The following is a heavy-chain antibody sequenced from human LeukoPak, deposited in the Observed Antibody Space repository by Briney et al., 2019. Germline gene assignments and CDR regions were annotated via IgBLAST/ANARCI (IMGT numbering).Heavy chain of an antibody. J-gene: IGHJ4*02. CDR1: GGSFSGYY. CDR2: INHSGST. D-gene: IGHD3-10*01. V-gene: IGHV4-34*01. CDR3: ARGDGVIMNY. Sequence: SETLSLTCAVYGGSFSGYYWSWIRQPPGKGLEWIGEINHSGSTNYNPSLKSRVTISVDTSKNQFSLKLSSVTAADTAVYYCARGDGVIMNYWGQGTLVTVSS.